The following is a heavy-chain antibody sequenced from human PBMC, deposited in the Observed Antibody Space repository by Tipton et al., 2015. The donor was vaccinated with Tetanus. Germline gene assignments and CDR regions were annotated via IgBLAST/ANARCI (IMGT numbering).Heavy chain of an antibody. CDR3: ARATSTGPAYNWFDP. V-gene: IGHV4-30-2*01. CDR2: MYYSGTT. J-gene: IGHJ5*02. D-gene: IGHD2-8*02. Sequence: LRLSCTVSGGSLRSGDHYWSWIRQPPGKGLQWIGYMYYSGTTHYNPSLKSRVTISIDRSKNQLSLKLTSVTAADTAVYYCARATSTGPAYNWFDPWGQGTLVTVSS. CDR1: GGSLRSGDHY.